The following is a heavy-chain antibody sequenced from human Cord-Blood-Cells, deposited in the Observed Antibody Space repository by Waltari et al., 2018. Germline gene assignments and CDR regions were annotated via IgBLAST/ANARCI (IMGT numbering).Heavy chain of an antibody. CDR3: ATWGYSSSYDAFDI. J-gene: IGHJ3*02. V-gene: IGHV1-8*03. D-gene: IGHD6-6*01. CDR1: GYTFTSYD. CDR2: MNPNRGNT. Sequence: QVQLVQSGAEVKKPGASVKVSCKASGYTFTSYDINWVRQATGQGLEGMGWMNPNRGNTGYAQKFQGRVTITRNTSISTAYMELSSLRSEDTAVYYCATWGYSSSYDAFDIWGQGTMVTVSS.